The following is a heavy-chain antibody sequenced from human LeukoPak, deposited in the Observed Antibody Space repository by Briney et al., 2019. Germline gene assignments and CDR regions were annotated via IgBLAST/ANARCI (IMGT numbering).Heavy chain of an antibody. D-gene: IGHD4-17*01. Sequence: SETLSLTCTVSGGSISSYYWSWIRQPPGKGLEWIGYIYYSGSTNYNPSLKSRVTISVDTSKNQFSLKLSSVTAADTAVYYCARDLESYGDPGYFDYWGQGTLVTVSS. CDR2: IYYSGST. V-gene: IGHV4-59*01. CDR1: GGSISSYY. CDR3: ARDLESYGDPGYFDY. J-gene: IGHJ4*02.